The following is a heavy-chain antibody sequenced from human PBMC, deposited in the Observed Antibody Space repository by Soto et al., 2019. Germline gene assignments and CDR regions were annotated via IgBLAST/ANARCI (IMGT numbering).Heavy chain of an antibody. D-gene: IGHD3-3*01. CDR3: TKEKWATIFGVVTTFYDC. CDR1: GFTFSDYA. J-gene: IGHJ4*02. Sequence: EVQLLESGGGLVQPGGSLRLSCAASGFTFSDYAMTWVRQAPGRGLEWVSTISHSGDITYYADSVKGRFTISRDSSRNTVYLKMNSLRAGDTAIYYCTKEKWATIFGVVTTFYDCWGQGTLVTVSS. CDR2: ISHSGDIT. V-gene: IGHV3-23*01.